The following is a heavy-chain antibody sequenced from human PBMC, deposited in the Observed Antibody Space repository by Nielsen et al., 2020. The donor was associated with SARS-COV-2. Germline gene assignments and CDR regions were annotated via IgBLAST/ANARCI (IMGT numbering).Heavy chain of an antibody. D-gene: IGHD5-24*01. CDR2: ISYDGSNK. V-gene: IGHV3-30*18. J-gene: IGHJ6*02. CDR3: AKDQGDGYNLVHYYYGMDV. Sequence: WIRQPPGKGLEWVAVISYDGSNKYYADSVKDRFTISRDNSKNTLYLQMNSLRAEDTAVYYCAKDQGDGYNLVHYYYGMDVWGQGTTVTVSS.